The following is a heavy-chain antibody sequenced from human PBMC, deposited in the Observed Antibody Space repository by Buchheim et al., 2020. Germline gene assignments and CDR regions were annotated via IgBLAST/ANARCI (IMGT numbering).Heavy chain of an antibody. CDR1: GYTFTGYY. V-gene: IGHV1-69*09. J-gene: IGHJ1*01. Sequence: QVQLVQSGAEVKQPGASVKVSCKASGYTFTGYYIHWVRQAPGQGLEWMGRIIPILGIANYAQKFQGRVTITADKSTSTAYMELSSLRSEDTAVYYCARVGPITEYFQHWGQGTL. CDR3: ARVGPITEYFQH. CDR2: IIPILGIA.